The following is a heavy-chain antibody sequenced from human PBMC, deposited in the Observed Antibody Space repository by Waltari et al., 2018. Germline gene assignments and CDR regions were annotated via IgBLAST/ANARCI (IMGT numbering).Heavy chain of an antibody. V-gene: IGHV5-51*01. CDR2: IYPGYSDT. CDR3: ARWDYYDSSGPDY. D-gene: IGHD3-22*01. J-gene: IGHJ4*02. CDR1: GYSFTSYW. Sequence: EVQLVQSGAEVKKPGESLKISCKGSGYSFTSYWIGWVRQMPGKGLEWMGIIYPGYSDTRYSPSFQGQGTISAGKSISTAYLQWSRLKASDTGMYYWARWDYYDSSGPDYWGQGTLVTVSS.